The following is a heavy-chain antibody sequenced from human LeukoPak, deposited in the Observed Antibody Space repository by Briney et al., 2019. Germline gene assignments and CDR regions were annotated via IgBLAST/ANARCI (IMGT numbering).Heavy chain of an antibody. Sequence: SETLSLTCTVYGGSFSGYYWSWIRQPPGKGLEWIGEINHSGSTNYNPSLKSRVTISVDTSKNQFSLKLSSVTAADTAVYYCARNYGSGSYYLVYWGQGTLVTVSS. CDR1: GGSFSGYY. CDR2: INHSGST. CDR3: ARNYGSGSYYLVY. D-gene: IGHD3-10*01. V-gene: IGHV4-34*01. J-gene: IGHJ4*02.